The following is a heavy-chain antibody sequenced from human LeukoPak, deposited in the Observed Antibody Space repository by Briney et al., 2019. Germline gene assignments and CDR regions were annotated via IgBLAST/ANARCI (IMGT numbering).Heavy chain of an antibody. J-gene: IGHJ5*02. Sequence: GGPLRLSCAASGFTFSDYYMTWIRQAPGKGLERVAYITNSGSILYYADSVKGRFTISRDSAKNSLFLQMNSLRAEDTAVYYCARDGSRSWSLNTWFDPWGQGTQVTVSS. CDR3: ARDGSRSWSLNTWFDP. CDR2: ITNSGSIL. D-gene: IGHD6-13*01. CDR1: GFTFSDYY. V-gene: IGHV3-11*04.